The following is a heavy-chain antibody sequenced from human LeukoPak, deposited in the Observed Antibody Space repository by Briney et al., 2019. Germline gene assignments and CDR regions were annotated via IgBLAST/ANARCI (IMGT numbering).Heavy chain of an antibody. V-gene: IGHV3-48*03. CDR1: GFTFSSYE. CDR2: ISSSGDVI. Sequence: GGSLRLSCAASGFTFSSYEMNWVRQAPGKGLEWVSYISSSGDVIYYPGSMKGRFTISRDNAKNSLYLQMNSPRAEDTAVYYCASGSLEYYFDYWGQGILVTVSS. D-gene: IGHD3-3*01. J-gene: IGHJ4*02. CDR3: ASGSLEYYFDY.